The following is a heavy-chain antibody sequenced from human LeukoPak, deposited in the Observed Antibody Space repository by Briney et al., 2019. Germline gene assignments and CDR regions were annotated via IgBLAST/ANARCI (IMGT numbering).Heavy chain of an antibody. Sequence: PSETLSLTCVVPGASISSGSNYWGWLRPPPGKTREWTGSIYCSGSTYYNPSLKSRATISVDRSKNQFSLRLTSVTAADTAVYYCARTYCGGDCRGYYYHYYMDVWGKGTTVTIS. CDR1: GASISSGSNY. CDR3: ARTYCGGDCRGYYYHYYMDV. D-gene: IGHD2-21*02. CDR2: IYCSGST. J-gene: IGHJ6*03. V-gene: IGHV4-39*07.